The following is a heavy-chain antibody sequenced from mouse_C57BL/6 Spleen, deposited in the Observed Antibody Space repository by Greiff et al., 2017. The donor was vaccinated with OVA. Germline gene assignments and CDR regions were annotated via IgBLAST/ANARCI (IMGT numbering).Heavy chain of an antibody. Sequence: VQLQQPGAELVMPGASVQLSCKASGYTFTSYWMHWVKQRPGPGLEWIGEIDPSDSYPNYNQQFKGKSTLTVDKSSSTAYMQLSSLTSEDSAVYYCARSGGNYAMDYWGQGTSVTVSS. D-gene: IGHD3-1*01. CDR2: IDPSDSYP. V-gene: IGHV1-69*01. J-gene: IGHJ4*01. CDR1: GYTFTSYW. CDR3: ARSGGNYAMDY.